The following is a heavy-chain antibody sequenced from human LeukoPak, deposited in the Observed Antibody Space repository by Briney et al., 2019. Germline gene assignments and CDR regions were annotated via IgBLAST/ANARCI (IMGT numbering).Heavy chain of an antibody. V-gene: IGHV3-23*01. Sequence: GGSLRLSCAASGFTVSSYGMTWVRQGPGNGLEWFSGISGGGSTYYADSVKGRFTISRDNSKNSMYLQMNSLRAEDTAVYYCARWSGYGDFWGQGTLVTVSS. J-gene: IGHJ4*02. CDR2: ISGGGST. D-gene: IGHD5-12*01. CDR1: GFTVSSYG. CDR3: ARWSGYGDF.